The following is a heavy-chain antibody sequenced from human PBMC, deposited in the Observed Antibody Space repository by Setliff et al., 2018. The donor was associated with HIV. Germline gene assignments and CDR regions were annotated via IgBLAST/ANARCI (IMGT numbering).Heavy chain of an antibody. CDR3: ARADSSSWFFATFDI. V-gene: IGHV4-30-4*08. CDR1: GGSISSGDYY. J-gene: IGHJ3*02. CDR2: IYYSGNT. D-gene: IGHD6-13*01. Sequence: LSLTCTVSGGSISSGDYYWTWIRQPPGKGLEWIGYIYYSGNTFYNPSLKSRVTISVDTSKNQFSLELTSVTVADTAFYYCARADSSSWFFATFDIWGQGTMVTVSS.